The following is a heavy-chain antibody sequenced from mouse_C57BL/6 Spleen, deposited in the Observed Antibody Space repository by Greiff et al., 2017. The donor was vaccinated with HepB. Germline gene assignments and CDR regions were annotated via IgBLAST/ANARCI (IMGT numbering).Heavy chain of an antibody. CDR3: ARRDYGSSYYAMDY. J-gene: IGHJ4*01. D-gene: IGHD1-1*01. Sequence: QVQLQQSGAELVRPGTSVKVSCKASGYAFTNYLIEWVKQRPGQGLEWIGVINPGSGGTNYNEKFKGKATLTADKSSSTAYMQLSSLTSEDSAVYFCARRDYGSSYYAMDYWGQGTSVTVSS. V-gene: IGHV1-54*01. CDR1: GYAFTNYL. CDR2: INPGSGGT.